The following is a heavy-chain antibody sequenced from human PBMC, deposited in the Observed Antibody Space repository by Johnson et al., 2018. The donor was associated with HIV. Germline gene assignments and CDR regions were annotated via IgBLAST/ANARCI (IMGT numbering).Heavy chain of an antibody. CDR2: ISWNSDDI. CDR1: GFTFDDYA. D-gene: IGHD3-22*01. CDR3: AKDLVVINVRYAFHI. J-gene: IGHJ3*02. V-gene: IGHV3-9*01. Sequence: VQLVESGGGLVQPGRSLRLSCAASGFTFDDYAMHWVRQAPGKGLEWVSGISWNSDDIDYADSVKGRVTISRDNAKNSLYLQMNTLIPEDTALYYCAKDLVVINVRYAFHIWGQGTMVTVS.